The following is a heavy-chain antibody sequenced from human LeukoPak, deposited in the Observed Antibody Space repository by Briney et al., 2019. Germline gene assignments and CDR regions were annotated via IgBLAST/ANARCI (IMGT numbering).Heavy chain of an antibody. CDR1: GFTFSSSG. CDR3: ARDSSMLRGPLVIYYFDF. V-gene: IGHV3-23*01. Sequence: PGGSLRLSCAASGFTFSSSGMSWVRQAPGKGLAWISTISGSGGSTYYADSVKGRFTISRDNSKNTLYLQMNSLRVEDTAVYYCARDSSMLRGPLVIYYFDFWGQGTLVTVSS. J-gene: IGHJ4*02. CDR2: ISGSGGST. D-gene: IGHD3-10*01.